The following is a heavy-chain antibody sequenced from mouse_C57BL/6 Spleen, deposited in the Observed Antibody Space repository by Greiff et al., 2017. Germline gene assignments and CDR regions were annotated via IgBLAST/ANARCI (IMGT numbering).Heavy chain of an antibody. CDR2: INPSNGGT. CDR1: GYTFTSYW. J-gene: IGHJ4*01. D-gene: IGHD2-4*01. Sequence: LMQPGTELVKPGASVKLSCKASGYTFTSYWMHWVKQRPGQGLEWIGNINPSNGGTNYNEKFKSKATLTVDKSYSTAYMQISSLTSEDTAVYYCARRIYYDSYCAMDYWGQGTSVTVSS. V-gene: IGHV1-53*01. CDR3: ARRIYYDSYCAMDY.